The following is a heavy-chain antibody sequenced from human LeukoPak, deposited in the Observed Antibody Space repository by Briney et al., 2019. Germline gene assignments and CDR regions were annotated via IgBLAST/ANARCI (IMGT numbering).Heavy chain of an antibody. Sequence: PGGSLRLSCAASGFTFSSYEMNWVRQAPGKGVEWVSYISSSGSTIYYADSVKGRFTISRDNAKNSLYLQMNSLRPEDTAVYYCAELGITMIGGVWGKGTTVTISS. V-gene: IGHV3-48*03. CDR2: ISSSGSTI. D-gene: IGHD3-10*02. CDR3: AELGITMIGGV. J-gene: IGHJ6*04. CDR1: GFTFSSYE.